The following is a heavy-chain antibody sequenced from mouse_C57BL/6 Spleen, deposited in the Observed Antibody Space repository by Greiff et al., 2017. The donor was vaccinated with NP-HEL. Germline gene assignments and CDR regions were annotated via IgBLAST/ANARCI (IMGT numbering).Heavy chain of an antibody. Sequence: DVKLQESGPGLVKPSQSLSLTCSVTGYSITSGYYWNWIRQFPGNKLEWMGYISYDGSNNYNPSLKNRISITRDTSKNQFFLKLNSVTTEDTATYYCARGGYGNLYGMDYWGQGTSVTVSS. D-gene: IGHD2-1*01. V-gene: IGHV3-6*01. J-gene: IGHJ4*01. CDR3: ARGGYGNLYGMDY. CDR2: ISYDGSN. CDR1: GYSITSGYY.